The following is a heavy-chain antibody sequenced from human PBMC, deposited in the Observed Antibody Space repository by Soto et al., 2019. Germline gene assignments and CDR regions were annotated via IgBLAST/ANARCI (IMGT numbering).Heavy chain of an antibody. D-gene: IGHD4-17*01. Sequence: QVQLVESGGCVVQPGRSLRLSCAASGFTFSSYGMHWVRQAPGTGLEWVAVIWYDGSNKYYADSVKGRFTISRDNSKKTLYLQMNSLRAEDTAVYYCGREDYGDQNYYYYGMDVWGQGTTVTGSS. CDR1: GFTFSSYG. J-gene: IGHJ6*02. V-gene: IGHV3-33*01. CDR2: IWYDGSNK. CDR3: GREDYGDQNYYYYGMDV.